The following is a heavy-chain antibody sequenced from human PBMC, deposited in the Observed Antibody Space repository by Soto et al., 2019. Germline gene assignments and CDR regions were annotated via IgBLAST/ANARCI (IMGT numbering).Heavy chain of an antibody. J-gene: IGHJ6*04. V-gene: IGHV3-53*04. D-gene: IGHD3-10*01. CDR2: IYSGGDT. CDR1: GFAVRHNY. CDR3: ARKTDSIPSGGDV. Sequence: EVQLVESGGGLVQPGGSLRLSCTASGFAVRHNYMTWVRQAPGKGLEWVSLIYSGGDTAYADSVKGRFTISRHTSQNTLYLRMNRLGAEDTAVYYCARKTDSIPSGGDVWGEGTAVTVSS.